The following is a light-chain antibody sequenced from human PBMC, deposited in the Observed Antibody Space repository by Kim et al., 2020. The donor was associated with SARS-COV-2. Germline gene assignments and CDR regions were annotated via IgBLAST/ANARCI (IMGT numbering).Light chain of an antibody. V-gene: IGLV8-61*01. J-gene: IGLJ2*01. Sequence: QTVVTQEPSFSVSPGGTVTLTCGLSSGSVSTSYYPSWYQQTPGQAPRTLIYSTNTRSSGVPDRFSGSILGNKAALTITGAQADDESDYYCVLYMGSGISGFGGGTQLTDL. CDR2: STN. CDR1: SGSVSTSYY. CDR3: VLYMGSGISG.